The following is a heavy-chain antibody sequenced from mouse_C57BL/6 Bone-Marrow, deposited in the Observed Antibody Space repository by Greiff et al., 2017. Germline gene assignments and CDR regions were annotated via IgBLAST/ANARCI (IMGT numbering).Heavy chain of an antibody. CDR1: GFNIKDDY. J-gene: IGHJ1*03. Sequence: VQLQQSGAELVRPGASVKLSCTASGFNIKDDYMHWVKQRTEQCLEWIGWIDPENGDTEYASKLQGKATITADTSSNAAYLQLSSLTSEDTAVYYCTIYYGSNWYFDVWGTGTTVSVSS. V-gene: IGHV14-4*01. CDR2: IDPENGDT. CDR3: TIYYGSNWYFDV. D-gene: IGHD1-1*01.